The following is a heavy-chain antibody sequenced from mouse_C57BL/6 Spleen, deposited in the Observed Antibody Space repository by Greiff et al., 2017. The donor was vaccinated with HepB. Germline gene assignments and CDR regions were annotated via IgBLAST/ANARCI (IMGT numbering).Heavy chain of an antibody. Sequence: QVQLQQSGAELVRPGASVTLSCKASGYTFTDYEMHWVKQTPVHGLEWIGAIDPETGGTAYNQKFKGKAILTADKSSSTAYMELRSLTSEDSAVYYCTRSPSAYYIFAYWGQGTLVTVSA. CDR2: IDPETGGT. D-gene: IGHD2-12*01. CDR1: GYTFTDYE. J-gene: IGHJ3*01. CDR3: TRSPSAYYIFAY. V-gene: IGHV1-15*01.